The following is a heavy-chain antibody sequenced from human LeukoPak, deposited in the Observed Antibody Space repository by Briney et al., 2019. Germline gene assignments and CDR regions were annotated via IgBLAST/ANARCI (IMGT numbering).Heavy chain of an antibody. D-gene: IGHD3-10*01. J-gene: IGHJ6*02. CDR1: GGSMTSSVYY. V-gene: IGHV4-39*02. Sequence: SETLSLTCTVSGGSMTSSVYYWGWIRQPPGKGLEWIGSIYYNGSTYCNPSLKSRVTISVDTSKKRFSLRLSSVTAADSAFYYCAREGSGSLFYYGMDVWGQGTTVTVSS. CDR3: AREGSGSLFYYGMDV. CDR2: IYYNGST.